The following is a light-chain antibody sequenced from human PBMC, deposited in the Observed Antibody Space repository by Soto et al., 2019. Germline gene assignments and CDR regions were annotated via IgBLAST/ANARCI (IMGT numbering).Light chain of an antibody. CDR3: QQSLSNPRT. CDR1: QKINNF. CDR2: LAS. V-gene: IGKV1-39*01. Sequence: DIQMTQSPSSLSASLGDRINVTCRASQKINNFLNWYQQKPGKAPKLLIFLASTLETGVPVRFGGSVSGTDFTLTISNLQPEDSATYYCQQSLSNPRTFGGGTKVDIK. J-gene: IGKJ4*01.